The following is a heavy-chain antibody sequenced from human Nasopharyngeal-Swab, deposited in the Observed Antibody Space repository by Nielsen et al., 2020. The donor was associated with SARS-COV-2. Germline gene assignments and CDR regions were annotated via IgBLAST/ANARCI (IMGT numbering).Heavy chain of an antibody. J-gene: IGHJ6*02. V-gene: IGHV3-7*01. Sequence: GSLRLSCAASGFTFSSYWMSWVRQAPGKGLEWVANIKQDGSEKYYVDSVKGRFTISRDNAKSSLYLQMNSLRAEDTAVYYCARDSFSRVGAAGSSHYYYYGMDVWGQGTTVTVSS. CDR2: IKQDGSEK. CDR1: GFTFSSYW. CDR3: ARDSFSRVGAAGSSHYYYYGMDV. D-gene: IGHD6-13*01.